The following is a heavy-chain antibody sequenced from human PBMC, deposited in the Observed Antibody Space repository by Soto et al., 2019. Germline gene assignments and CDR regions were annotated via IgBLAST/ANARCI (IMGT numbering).Heavy chain of an antibody. CDR1: GFTFTTFD. J-gene: IGHJ4*02. CDR2: VRGRDGST. V-gene: IGHV3-23*01. CDR3: AKGAWLDY. Sequence: EVQLLESGGGLVQPGASLRLSCAASGFTFTTFDMSWARQAPGKGLEWVSVVRGRDGSTSYADSLKGRFTISKDSSKTTLYLQMNSLRAEDTALYGCAKGAWLDYWGQGTLVTVSS. D-gene: IGHD5-12*01.